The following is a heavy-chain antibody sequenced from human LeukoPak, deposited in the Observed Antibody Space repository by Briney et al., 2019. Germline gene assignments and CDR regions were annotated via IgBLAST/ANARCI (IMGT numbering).Heavy chain of an antibody. D-gene: IGHD7-27*01. J-gene: IGHJ3*02. CDR3: ASALGPLDAFDI. CDR2: INPSGGST. V-gene: IGHV1-46*01. CDR1: GYTFTSYY. Sequence: AASVTVSCKASGYTFTSYYMHWVRQAPGQGLEWMGIINPSGGSTSYAQKFQGRVTMTRDTSTSTVYMELSSLRSVDTAVYYCASALGPLDAFDIWGQGTMVTVSS.